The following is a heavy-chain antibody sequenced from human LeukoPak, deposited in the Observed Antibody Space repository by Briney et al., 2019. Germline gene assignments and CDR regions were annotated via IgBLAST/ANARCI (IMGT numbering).Heavy chain of an antibody. CDR2: TNHSGST. CDR3: ARGHSRHYDFWSGQQESWFDP. D-gene: IGHD3-3*01. J-gene: IGHJ5*02. CDR1: GGSFSGYY. Sequence: SETLSLTCAVYGGSFSGYYWSWIRQPPGKGLEWIGETNHSGSTNYNPSLKSRVTISVDTSKNQFSLKLSSVTAADTAVYYCARGHSRHYDFWSGQQESWFDPWGQGTLVTVSS. V-gene: IGHV4-34*01.